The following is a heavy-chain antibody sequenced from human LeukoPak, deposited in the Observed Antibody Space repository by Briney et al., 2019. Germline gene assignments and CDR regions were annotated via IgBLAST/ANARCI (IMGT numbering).Heavy chain of an antibody. CDR1: GFTVSSDY. J-gene: IGHJ4*02. V-gene: IGHV3-53*01. CDR3: ARAPYSRGGDSRDY. D-gene: IGHD2-21*01. Sequence: GGSLRLSCAASGFTVSSDYMSWVRQAPGKGLLWVSLIYSGGSTYYADSVKGRFTISRDNSKNTLYLQMNSLRTEDTAVYYCARAPYSRGGDSRDYWGQGTLVTVSS. CDR2: IYSGGST.